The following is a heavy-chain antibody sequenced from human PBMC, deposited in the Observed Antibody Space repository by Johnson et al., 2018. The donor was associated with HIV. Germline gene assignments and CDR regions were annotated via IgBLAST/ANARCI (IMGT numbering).Heavy chain of an antibody. Sequence: QVQLVESGGGVVQPGRSLRLSCAASGFTFSSYGMHWVRQAPGKGLEWVAVISYDGSNKYYADSVKGRFTISRDNSKNTLYLQMNSLRAEDTAVYYCARDLGWSGDAFDIWGQGTMVTVSS. D-gene: IGHD3-16*01. CDR3: ARDLGWSGDAFDI. CDR2: ISYDGSNK. J-gene: IGHJ3*02. V-gene: IGHV3-30*03. CDR1: GFTFSSYG.